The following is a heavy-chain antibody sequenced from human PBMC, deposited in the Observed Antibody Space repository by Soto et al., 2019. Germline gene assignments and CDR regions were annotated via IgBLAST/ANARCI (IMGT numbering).Heavy chain of an antibody. D-gene: IGHD3-3*01. CDR2: INHSGST. Sequence: QVQLPQWRAGLLKPSETLSLTCAVYGGSFSGYYWSWIRQPPGKGLEWIGEINHSGSTNYNPSLMSRVTISVDTSKNQFSLKRSSVTAADTAVYYCARDDYDFLSCYGMDVWGQGTTVTVSS. CDR3: ARDDYDFLSCYGMDV. J-gene: IGHJ6*02. V-gene: IGHV4-34*01. CDR1: GGSFSGYY.